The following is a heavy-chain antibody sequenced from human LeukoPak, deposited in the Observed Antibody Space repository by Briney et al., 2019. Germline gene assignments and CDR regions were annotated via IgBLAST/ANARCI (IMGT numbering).Heavy chain of an antibody. CDR2: ISGSGGGT. CDR3: AKDIVVVVAATGYFDY. J-gene: IGHJ4*02. D-gene: IGHD2-15*01. Sequence: GRSLRLSCAASGFTFNSYAMSWVRQAPGKGLEWVSAISGSGGGTYYADSVKGRFTISRDNSKNTLYLQMNSLRADDTAVYYCAKDIVVVVAATGYFDYWGQGTLVTVSS. V-gene: IGHV3-23*01. CDR1: GFTFNSYA.